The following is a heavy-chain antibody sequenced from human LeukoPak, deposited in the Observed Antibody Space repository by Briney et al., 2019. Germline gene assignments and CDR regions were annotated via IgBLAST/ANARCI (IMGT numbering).Heavy chain of an antibody. CDR3: AGEYGDDNWFDP. CDR2: IYYSGST. Sequence: KSSETLSLTCTVSGGSISSGDYYWSWIRQPPGKGLEWIGYIYYSGSTYYNPSLKSRVTISVDTSKNQFSLKLSSVTAADTAVYYCAGEYGDDNWFDPWGQGTLVTVSS. D-gene: IGHD2-21*02. CDR1: GGSISSGDYY. V-gene: IGHV4-30-4*01. J-gene: IGHJ5*02.